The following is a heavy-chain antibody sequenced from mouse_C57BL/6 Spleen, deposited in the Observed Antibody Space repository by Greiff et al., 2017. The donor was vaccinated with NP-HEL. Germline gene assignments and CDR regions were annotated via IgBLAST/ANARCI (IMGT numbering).Heavy chain of an antibody. CDR1: GYAFSSSW. CDR2: IYPGDGDT. Sequence: VQLQQSGPELVKPGASVKISCKASGYAFSSSWMNWVKQRPGKGLEWIGLIYPGDGDTNYNGKFKGKATLTADKSSSTAYMQLSSLTSEDSAVYFCARGDYGSSYGFAYWGQGTLVTVSA. CDR3: ARGDYGSSYGFAY. D-gene: IGHD1-1*01. V-gene: IGHV1-82*01. J-gene: IGHJ3*01.